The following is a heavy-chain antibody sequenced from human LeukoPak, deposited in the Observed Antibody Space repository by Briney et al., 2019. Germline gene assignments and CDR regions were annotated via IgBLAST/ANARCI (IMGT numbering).Heavy chain of an antibody. CDR2: ISSSSSYI. CDR3: ATSDGGSFDY. V-gene: IGHV3-21*04. D-gene: IGHD4-23*01. CDR1: GFTFSSHT. J-gene: IGHJ4*02. Sequence: GGSLRLSCAASGFTFSSHTINWVRQAPGKGLEWVSSISSSSSYIYYADSVKGRSTISRDNAKNSLYLQMNSLRAEDTAVYYCATSDGGSFDYWGQGTLVTVSS.